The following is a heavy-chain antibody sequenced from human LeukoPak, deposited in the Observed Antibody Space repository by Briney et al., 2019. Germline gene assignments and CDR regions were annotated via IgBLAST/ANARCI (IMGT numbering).Heavy chain of an antibody. CDR3: ARVSRDTYYYYYYMDV. J-gene: IGHJ6*03. CDR1: GFTFSSHA. Sequence: GGSLRLSCAASGFTFSSHAVHWVRQAPGKGLEWVALISYDGSNKYYADSVKGRFTISRDNSKNTLYLQMNSLRAEDTAVYYCARVSRDTYYYYYYMDVWGKGTTITVSS. V-gene: IGHV3-30*04. CDR2: ISYDGSNK.